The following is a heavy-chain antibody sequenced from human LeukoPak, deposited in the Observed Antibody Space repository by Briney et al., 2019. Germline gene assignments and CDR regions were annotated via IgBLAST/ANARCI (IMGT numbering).Heavy chain of an antibody. D-gene: IGHD6-19*01. CDR1: GYTFTSYD. CDR3: ARDAGSSGWYSYYYYYYGMDV. J-gene: IGHJ6*02. Sequence: ASVKVSCKASGYTFTSYDINWVRQATGQGLEWMGWMNPNSGNTGYAQKFQGRVTMTRNTSISTAYTELSSLRSGDTAVYYCARDAGSSGWYSYYYYYYGMDVWGQGTTVTVSS. V-gene: IGHV1-8*01. CDR2: MNPNSGNT.